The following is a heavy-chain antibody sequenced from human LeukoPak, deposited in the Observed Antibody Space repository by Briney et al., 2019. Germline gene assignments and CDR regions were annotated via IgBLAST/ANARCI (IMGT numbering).Heavy chain of an antibody. D-gene: IGHD6-6*01. V-gene: IGHV3-73*01. CDR1: GLTFSGSA. CDR3: TRHSIGSSSSPGGHDY. Sequence: GGSLSLSCAASGLTFSGSAMHWVRKASGKGLKWVGRIRSKANSYATAYAASVKGRFTISRDDSKNTAYLQMNSLKTEDTAVYYCTRHSIGSSSSPGGHDYWGQGTLVTVSS. CDR2: IRSKANSYAT. J-gene: IGHJ4*02.